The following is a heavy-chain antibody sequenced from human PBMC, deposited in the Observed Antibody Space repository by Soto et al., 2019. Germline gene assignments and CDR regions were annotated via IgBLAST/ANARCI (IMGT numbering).Heavy chain of an antibody. CDR2: INHSGST. V-gene: IGHV4-34*01. J-gene: IGHJ6*03. Sequence: SETLSLTCAVYGVSFSGYYWIWIRQXPGKGLEWIGEINHSGSTNYNPSLKSRVTISVDTSKNQFSLKLSSVTAADTAVYYCARGGTSRPYYYYYYMDVWGKGTTVTVSS. CDR1: GVSFSGYY. CDR3: ARGGTSRPYYYYYYMDV.